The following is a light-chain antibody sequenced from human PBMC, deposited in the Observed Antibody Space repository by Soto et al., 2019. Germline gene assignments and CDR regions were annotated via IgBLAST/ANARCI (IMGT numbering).Light chain of an antibody. CDR2: DAS. Sequence: EIVLTQSPATLSLSPGERATLSCRASQSVGSDLAWYQQKPGQPPRLLIYDASNRATGIPARFSGSGSGTDFTLSISSLEPDDFAVYYCQQRRNWPPITFGQGTRLEMK. CDR3: QQRRNWPPIT. V-gene: IGKV3-11*01. J-gene: IGKJ5*01. CDR1: QSVGSD.